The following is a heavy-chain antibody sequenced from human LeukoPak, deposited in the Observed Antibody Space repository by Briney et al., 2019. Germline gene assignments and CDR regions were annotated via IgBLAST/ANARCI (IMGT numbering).Heavy chain of an antibody. J-gene: IGHJ4*02. CDR2: ISYDGSNK. Sequence: GGSLRLSCAASGFTFSSYGMHWVRQAPGKGLEWVAVISYDGSNKYYADSVKGRFTISRDNSKNTLYLQMNSLRAEDTAVYYCARPSKTYYDFWSGYFDYWGQGTLVTVSS. D-gene: IGHD3-3*01. CDR1: GFTFSSYG. V-gene: IGHV3-30*03. CDR3: ARPSKTYYDFWSGYFDY.